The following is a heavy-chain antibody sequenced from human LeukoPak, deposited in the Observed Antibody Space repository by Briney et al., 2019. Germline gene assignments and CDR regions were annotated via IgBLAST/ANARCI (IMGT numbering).Heavy chain of an antibody. V-gene: IGHV4-59*01. CDR3: ARVRLINWFDP. J-gene: IGHJ5*02. D-gene: IGHD3-16*01. Sequence: PSETLSLTCTVSGGSISSYYWSWIRQPPGKGLEWIGYIYYSGSTNYNPSLKSRATISVDTSKNQFSLKLSSVTAADTAVYYRARVRLINWFDPWGQGTLVTVSS. CDR1: GGSISSYY. CDR2: IYYSGST.